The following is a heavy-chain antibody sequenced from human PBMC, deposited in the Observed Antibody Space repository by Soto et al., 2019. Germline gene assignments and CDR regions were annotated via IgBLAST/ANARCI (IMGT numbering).Heavy chain of an antibody. CDR3: ASSAAVLYCYYYGMDV. D-gene: IGHD6-13*01. V-gene: IGHV1-69*01. J-gene: IGHJ6*02. Sequence: QVQLVQSGAEVKKPGSSVKVSCKASGGTFSSYAISWVRQAPGQGLEWMGGIIPIFGTANYAQEFQGRVTISADESTSRAYMELSSLRSEDTAVYYCASSAAVLYCYYYGMDVWGQGTTVTVSS. CDR2: IIPIFGTA. CDR1: GGTFSSYA.